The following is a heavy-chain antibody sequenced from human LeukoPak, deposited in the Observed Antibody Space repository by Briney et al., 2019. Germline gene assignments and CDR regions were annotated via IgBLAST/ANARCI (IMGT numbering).Heavy chain of an antibody. J-gene: IGHJ4*02. CDR2: IYASGNT. V-gene: IGHV4-4*07. Sequence: PSETLSLTCTVSGGSISRYYCSWIRQSAGKRLEWIGRIYASGNTNYNPSLKRRVTMSGDTSKNQFPLKLSSVTAADTAVYYCARGDGRDGYKGRLEYWGQGNLVTVSS. CDR3: ARGDGRDGYKGRLEY. CDR1: GGSISRYY. D-gene: IGHD5-24*01.